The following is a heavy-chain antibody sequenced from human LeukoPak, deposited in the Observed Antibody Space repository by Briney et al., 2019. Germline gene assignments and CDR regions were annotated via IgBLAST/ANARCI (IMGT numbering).Heavy chain of an antibody. Sequence: PGGSLRLSCAASGFTFSSYSMNWVRQAPGKGLEWVSSITHSGGSTFYADSVKGRFTISRDNSKNTLFLQMNSLRAEDTAVYYCAKGGARPTGYYYYMDVWGKGTTVTVSS. J-gene: IGHJ6*03. CDR3: AKGGARPTGYYYYMDV. V-gene: IGHV3-23*01. CDR2: ITHSGGST. CDR1: GFTFSSYS.